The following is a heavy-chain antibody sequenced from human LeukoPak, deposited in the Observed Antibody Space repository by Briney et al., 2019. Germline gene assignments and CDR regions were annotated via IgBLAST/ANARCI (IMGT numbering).Heavy chain of an antibody. CDR1: GFTFSSYA. J-gene: IGHJ4*02. D-gene: IGHD2-2*01. V-gene: IGHV3-23*01. CDR3: ARGGSSSAFY. CDR2: ISGAGGTT. Sequence: GGSLRLSCAASGFTFSSYAMSWVRQAPGKGLEWVSSISGAGGTTLYADSVKGRFTISRDNSKNAVYLQMNILRAEDTAIYYCARGGSSSAFYWGQGTLVTASS.